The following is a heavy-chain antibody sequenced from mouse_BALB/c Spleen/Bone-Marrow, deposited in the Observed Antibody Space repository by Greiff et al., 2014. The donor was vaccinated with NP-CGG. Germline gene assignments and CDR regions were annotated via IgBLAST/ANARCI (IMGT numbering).Heavy chain of an antibody. J-gene: IGHJ2*01. D-gene: IGHD1-2*01. CDR3: TSLDHYYGYIFDY. V-gene: IGHV1-5*01. Sequence: EVMLVESGTVLARPGASVKMSCKASGYSFTSYWMHWVKQRPGQGLECIGAIYPGNSDTTYNQQFKGKAKLTAVTSASTAYMELSSLTNEDSAVYYCTSLDHYYGYIFDYWGQGTTLTVSS. CDR2: IYPGNSDT. CDR1: GYSFTSYW.